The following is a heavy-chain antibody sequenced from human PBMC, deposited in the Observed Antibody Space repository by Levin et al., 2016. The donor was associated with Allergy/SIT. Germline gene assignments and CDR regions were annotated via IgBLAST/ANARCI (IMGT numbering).Heavy chain of an antibody. CDR2: IIPMLDRA. D-gene: IGHD2-15*01. CDR3: TAEGGYCGGGNCYSPFFDY. Sequence: SVKVSCKASGDTFSNFPISWVRQAPGQRLEWMGGIIPMLDRARYAQKFQDRLKITADKSTRTACMELTSLRSDDTAMYFCTAEGGYCGGGNCYSPFFDYWGQGTLVTVSS. V-gene: IGHV1-69*06. CDR1: GDTFSNFP. J-gene: IGHJ4*02.